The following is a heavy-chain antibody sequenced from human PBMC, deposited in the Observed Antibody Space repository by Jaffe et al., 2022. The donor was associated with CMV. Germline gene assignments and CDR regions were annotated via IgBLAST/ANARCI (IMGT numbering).Heavy chain of an antibody. J-gene: IGHJ4*02. CDR2: INPSGGST. D-gene: IGHD3-22*01. Sequence: QVQLVQSGAEVKKPGASVKVSCKASGYTFTSYYMHWVRQAPGQGLEWMGIINPSGGSTSYAQKFQGRVTMTRDTSTSTVYMELSSLRSEDTAVYYCARDVYDSSGYYRGVPGYWGQGTLVTVSS. CDR1: GYTFTSYY. CDR3: ARDVYDSSGYYRGVPGY. V-gene: IGHV1-46*01.